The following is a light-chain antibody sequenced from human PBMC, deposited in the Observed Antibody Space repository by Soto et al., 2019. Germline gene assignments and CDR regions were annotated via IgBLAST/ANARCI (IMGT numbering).Light chain of an antibody. CDR3: QQYDSWPRT. J-gene: IGKJ1*01. CDR2: HAS. CDR1: QRVGVN. V-gene: IGKV3-15*01. Sequence: EIVMTQSPASLSVSPGETATLSCRASQRVGVNLAWYQQKPGQAPRLLIYHASTRATGVPARFSGSGSGTDFTLTISRIQSEDIAFYYCQQYDSWPRTFGQGTKVEIK.